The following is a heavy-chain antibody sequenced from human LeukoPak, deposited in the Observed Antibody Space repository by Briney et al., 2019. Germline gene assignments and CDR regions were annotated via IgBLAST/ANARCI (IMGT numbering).Heavy chain of an antibody. J-gene: IGHJ4*02. CDR1: GYTFTGYF. CDR2: INPNSGGT. V-gene: IGHV1-2*02. CDR3: AISDYGGKSPPLDY. D-gene: IGHD4-23*01. Sequence: ASVKVSCKSSGYTFTGYFIHWVRQAPGQGLEWMGWINPNSGGTNYAQKFQGRVTMTRDTSISTAYMELSRLRSDDTAVYYCAISDYGGKSPPLDYWGQGTLVTVSS.